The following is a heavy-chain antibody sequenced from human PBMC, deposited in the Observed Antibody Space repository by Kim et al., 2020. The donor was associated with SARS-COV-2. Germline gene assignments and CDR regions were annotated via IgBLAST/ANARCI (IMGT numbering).Heavy chain of an antibody. CDR3: ARVKDHVGTVVTPGVTWFDP. V-gene: IGHV1-2*06. J-gene: IGHJ5*02. Sequence: ASVKVSCKASGYTFTGYYMHWVRQAPGQGLEWMGRINPNSGGTNYAQKFQGRVTMTRDTSISTAYMELSRLRSDDTAVYYCARVKDHVGTVVTPGVTWFDPWGQGTLVTVSS. CDR1: GYTFTGYY. D-gene: IGHD2-21*02. CDR2: INPNSGGT.